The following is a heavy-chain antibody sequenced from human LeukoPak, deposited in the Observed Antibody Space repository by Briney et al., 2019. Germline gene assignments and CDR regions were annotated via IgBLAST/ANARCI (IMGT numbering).Heavy chain of an antibody. CDR2: TSSSSGII. Sequence: GGSLRLSCAASGFTFTSYGMNWVRPAPGKGLEWVSYTSSSSGIIYYADSVKGRFTISRDNAKNPLYLRMNRLRAEDTAVYYCARHGEVPYGLDVWGQGTTVTVSS. CDR3: ARHGEVPYGLDV. V-gene: IGHV3-48*01. J-gene: IGHJ6*02. CDR1: GFTFTSYG. D-gene: IGHD2-21*01.